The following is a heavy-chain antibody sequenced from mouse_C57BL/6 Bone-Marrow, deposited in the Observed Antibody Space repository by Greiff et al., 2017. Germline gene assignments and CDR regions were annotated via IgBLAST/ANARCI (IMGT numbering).Heavy chain of an antibody. V-gene: IGHV1-50*01. J-gene: IGHJ2*01. CDR2: IDPSDSYT. CDR3: ARGGQLSYFDY. CDR1: GYTFTSYW. D-gene: IGHD3-2*02. Sequence: QVQLQQPGAELVKPGASVKLSCKASGYTFTSYWMQWVKQRPGQGLEWIGEIDPSDSYTNYNQKFKGKATLTVDTSSSTAYMQLSSLTSEDSAVYYCARGGQLSYFDYWGKGTTLTVSS.